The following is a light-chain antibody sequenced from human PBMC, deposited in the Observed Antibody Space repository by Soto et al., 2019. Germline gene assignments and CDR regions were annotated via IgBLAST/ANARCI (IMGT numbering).Light chain of an antibody. Sequence: EIVMTQAPVTLSVPPGESATLSCRASQSVSSTLAWFQQKPGQAPRLLIYGASTRATGIPDRFSGSGSGTDFTLTISSLEFGDSAVYYCQQYGSSPTWTFGQGTKVDIK. J-gene: IGKJ1*01. CDR3: QQYGSSPTWT. V-gene: IGKV3D-15*02. CDR1: QSVSST. CDR2: GAS.